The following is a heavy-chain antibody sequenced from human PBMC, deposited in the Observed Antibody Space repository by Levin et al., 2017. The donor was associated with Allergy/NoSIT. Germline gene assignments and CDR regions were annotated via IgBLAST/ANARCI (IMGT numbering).Heavy chain of an antibody. CDR1: GFTFSSYG. J-gene: IGHJ6*02. CDR2: IWYDGSNK. CDR3: ARVGVDGTAIKYYYYYGMDV. D-gene: IGHD2-2*02. Sequence: GGSLRLSCAASGFTFSSYGMHWVRQAPGKGLEWVAVIWYDGSNKYYADSVKGRFTISRDNSKNTLYLQMNSLRAEDTAVYYCARVGVDGTAIKYYYYYGMDVWGQGTTVTVSS. V-gene: IGHV3-33*01.